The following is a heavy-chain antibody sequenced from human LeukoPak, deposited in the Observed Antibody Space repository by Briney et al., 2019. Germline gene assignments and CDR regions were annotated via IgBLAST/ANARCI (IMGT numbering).Heavy chain of an antibody. CDR2: INQDENHR. CDR3: ARSGPQAPDCYHY. D-gene: IGHD2-21*02. Sequence: GSLRLSCTASGFTFSTYWMTLVRQAPGKGLEWVASINQDENHRHYVPSARGRFTISRDNAKNSLLLQMNSLTAEDTAIYYCARSGPQAPDCYHYWGQGTQVTVSS. V-gene: IGHV3-7*03. J-gene: IGHJ4*02. CDR1: GFTFSTYW.